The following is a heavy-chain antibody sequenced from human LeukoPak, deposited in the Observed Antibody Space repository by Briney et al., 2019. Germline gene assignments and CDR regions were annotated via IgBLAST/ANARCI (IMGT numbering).Heavy chain of an antibody. V-gene: IGHV3-23*01. CDR2: IFPSGGEI. CDR3: AKDQTGRYFDWFPPGDY. CDR1: GFTFSTFA. D-gene: IGHD3-9*01. Sequence: PGGSLRLSCAASGFTFSTFAMIWVRQPPGKGLEWVSSIFPSGGEIHYADSVRGRFTISRDNSKSTLSLQMNSLRAEDTAVYYCAKDQTGRYFDWFPPGDYWGQGTLVTVSS. J-gene: IGHJ4*02.